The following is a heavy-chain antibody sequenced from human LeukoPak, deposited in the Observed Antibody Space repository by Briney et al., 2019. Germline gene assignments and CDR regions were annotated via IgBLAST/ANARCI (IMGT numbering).Heavy chain of an antibody. CDR3: ARVGAAAGTGFDY. Sequence: PGGSLRLSCAASGFTFFSYSMNWVRHAPGKGGLWVSSISSSSSYIYYADSEKGRFTISRDNAKNSLYLQMNSLRAEDTAVYYCARVGAAAGTGFDYWGQGTLVTVSS. V-gene: IGHV3-21*01. J-gene: IGHJ4*02. D-gene: IGHD6-13*01. CDR2: ISSSSSYI. CDR1: GFTFFSYS.